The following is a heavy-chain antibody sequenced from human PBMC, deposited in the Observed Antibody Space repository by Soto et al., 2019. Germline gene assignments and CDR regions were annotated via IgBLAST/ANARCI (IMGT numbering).Heavy chain of an antibody. J-gene: IGHJ1*01. CDR2: IYYSGST. V-gene: IGHV4-31*03. CDR3: ARSPRDGHEYFQH. Sequence: QVQLQESGPGLVKPSQTLSLTCTVSGGSISSGGYYWSWIRQHPGKGLEWIGYIYYSGSTYYNPSLKRRVTISVDTSKNPFSLKMSSVTAADTAVYYCARSPRDGHEYFQHWGQGTQVTVSS. CDR1: GGSISSGGYY.